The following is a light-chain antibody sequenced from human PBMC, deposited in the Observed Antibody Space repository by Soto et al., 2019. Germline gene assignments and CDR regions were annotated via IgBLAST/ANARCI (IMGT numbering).Light chain of an antibody. CDR3: QQYGSSPWT. J-gene: IGKJ1*01. CDR1: QSLSGNY. V-gene: IGKV3-20*01. Sequence: NVLTQSPGTLSLSPGERATLSCRASQSLSGNYLAWYQQKPGQAPRLLIYDASNRATGIPARFSGSGSGTDFTLTISRLEPEDFAVYYCQQYGSSPWTFGQGTKVDIK. CDR2: DAS.